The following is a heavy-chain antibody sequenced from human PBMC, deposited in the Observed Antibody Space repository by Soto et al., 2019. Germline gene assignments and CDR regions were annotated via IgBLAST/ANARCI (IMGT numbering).Heavy chain of an antibody. V-gene: IGHV1-8*01. CDR1: GYTFTSYD. CDR3: AGHSSGVPGYYYGMDV. Sequence: ASVKVSCKASGYTFTSYDINWVRQATGQGLEWMGWMNPNSGNAGYAQKFQGRVTITTSTSINTAYMELSSLRSEDTAVYYCAGHSSGVPGYYYGMDVWGQGTTVTVSS. J-gene: IGHJ6*02. CDR2: MNPNSGNA. D-gene: IGHD3-22*01.